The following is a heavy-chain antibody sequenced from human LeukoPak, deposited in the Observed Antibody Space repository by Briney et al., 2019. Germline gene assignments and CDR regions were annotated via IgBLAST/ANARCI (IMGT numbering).Heavy chain of an antibody. D-gene: IGHD6-6*01. V-gene: IGHV4-39*07. CDR1: GGSISSSSYY. Sequence: PSENLSLTCTVSGGSISSSSYYWGWIRQPPGKGLEWIGSIYYSGSTYYNPSLKSRVTISVDTSKNQFSLKLSSVTAADTAVYYCARSYSSSSHFDYWGQGTLVTVSS. CDR2: IYYSGST. CDR3: ARSYSSSSHFDY. J-gene: IGHJ4*02.